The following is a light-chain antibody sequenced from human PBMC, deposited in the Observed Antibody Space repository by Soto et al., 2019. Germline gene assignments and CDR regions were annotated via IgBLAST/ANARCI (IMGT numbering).Light chain of an antibody. CDR2: GAS. CDR1: QSVGSN. V-gene: IGKV3-15*01. J-gene: IGKJ4*01. CDR3: QQYKIWPEG. Sequence: EIVMTQSPATLSVSPGERAALSCRASQSVGSNLAWYQQKPGQAPRLLIYGASTRATAIPARFSGSGSGTEFTLTISSLQSEDCAIYYCQQYKIWPEGVGGGTKVEIK.